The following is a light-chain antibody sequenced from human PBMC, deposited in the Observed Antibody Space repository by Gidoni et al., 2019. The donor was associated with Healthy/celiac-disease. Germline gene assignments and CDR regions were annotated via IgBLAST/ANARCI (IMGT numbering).Light chain of an antibody. Sequence: QSVLTQPPSASGTPGQRVTISCSGSSSNIGSNYVYWYQQLPGPAPKLLIYRNNQRPSGVPDRFSGSKSGTSASLAISGLRSEDEADYYCAAWDDSRYVFGTGTKVIVL. V-gene: IGLV1-47*01. J-gene: IGLJ1*01. CDR1: SSNIGSNY. CDR2: RNN. CDR3: AAWDDSRYV.